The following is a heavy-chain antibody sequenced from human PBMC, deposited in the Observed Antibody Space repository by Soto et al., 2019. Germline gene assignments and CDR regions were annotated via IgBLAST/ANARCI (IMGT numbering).Heavy chain of an antibody. CDR1: GGTFSSYA. Sequence: QVQLVQSGAEVKKPGSSVKVSCKASGGTFSSYAISWVRQAPGQGLEWMGGIIPIFGTANYAQQFQGRVTITADESTSKAYMELSRLRSEDTAVYYCARGGAVTTSYYQDGMDVWGQGTTVTVSS. V-gene: IGHV1-69*01. D-gene: IGHD4-4*01. CDR2: IIPIFGTA. J-gene: IGHJ6*02. CDR3: ARGGAVTTSYYQDGMDV.